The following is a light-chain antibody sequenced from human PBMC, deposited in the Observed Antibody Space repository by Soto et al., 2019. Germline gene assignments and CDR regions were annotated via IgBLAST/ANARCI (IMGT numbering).Light chain of an antibody. CDR1: QSVYSY. V-gene: IGKV3-11*01. Sequence: EVVLTQSPATLSLSPGERATLSCRASQSVYSYLAWYQQKPGQPPRLLISDVSNRTTGIPARFSGSGYGTAFTLTSSSLAPEDFAVYYCQHRNDWPFTFGGGTKVEIK. CDR2: DVS. CDR3: QHRNDWPFT. J-gene: IGKJ4*01.